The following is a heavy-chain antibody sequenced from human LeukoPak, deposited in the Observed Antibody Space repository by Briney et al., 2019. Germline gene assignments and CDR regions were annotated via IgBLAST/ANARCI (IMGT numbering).Heavy chain of an antibody. CDR2: INPNSGGT. Sequence: ASVKVSCKASGYTLTAYYVHWVRQAPGQGLEWMGWINPNSGGTNYAQKFQGRVTMTRDTSISTAYMELSRLRSDDTAVYYCARFWGTYYGSGSYEADYWGQGTLVTVSS. CDR3: ARFWGTYYGSGSYEADY. J-gene: IGHJ4*02. V-gene: IGHV1-2*02. CDR1: GYTLTAYY. D-gene: IGHD3-10*01.